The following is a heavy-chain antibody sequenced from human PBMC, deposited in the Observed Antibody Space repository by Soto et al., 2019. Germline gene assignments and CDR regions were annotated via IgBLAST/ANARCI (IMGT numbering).Heavy chain of an antibody. CDR3: THVDRSAARLDF. Sequence: QITVKESGPTLVKPTQTLTLTCTFSGFSLNTSGEGVGWIRQPPGKALEWLVVIYWDDDKRYSPSLKSRLTITKDTSKNQVVLTMTNMDPVDTATYYCTHVDRSAARLDFWGQGTLVPVSS. V-gene: IGHV2-5*02. CDR1: GFSLNTSGEG. D-gene: IGHD3-22*01. J-gene: IGHJ4*02. CDR2: IYWDDDK.